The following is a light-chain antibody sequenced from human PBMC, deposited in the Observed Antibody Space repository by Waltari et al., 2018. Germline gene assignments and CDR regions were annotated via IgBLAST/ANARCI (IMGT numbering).Light chain of an antibody. J-gene: IGLJ2*01. Sequence: QSALTQPASVSGSPGQSITISCTGTSSDVGGYNYVSWYQQHPGKAPKLLIYAFSNPPSGVSNRFSGSKTGNTASLTISGLQAEDEADYFCSSYTSSSTPVFGGGTKLTVL. CDR3: SSYTSSSTPV. V-gene: IGLV2-14*03. CDR1: SSDVGGYNY. CDR2: AFS.